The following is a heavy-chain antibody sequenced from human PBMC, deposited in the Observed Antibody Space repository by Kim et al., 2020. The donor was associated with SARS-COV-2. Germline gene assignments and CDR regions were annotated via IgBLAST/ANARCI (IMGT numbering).Heavy chain of an antibody. Sequence: SETLSLTCAVYGGSFSDYNWSWIRQPPGKGLEWIGEIIHSGSTSHRPSLKSRVTISVETSKSQFSLRLKSMTAADTAVYYCARGRAGVVPAPVLGLGPYYDYYAMDVWGQGTAVAVSS. CDR2: IIHSGST. D-gene: IGHD2-2*02. CDR3: ARGRAGVVPAPVLGLGPYYDYYAMDV. V-gene: IGHV4-34*01. CDR1: GGSFSDYN. J-gene: IGHJ6*02.